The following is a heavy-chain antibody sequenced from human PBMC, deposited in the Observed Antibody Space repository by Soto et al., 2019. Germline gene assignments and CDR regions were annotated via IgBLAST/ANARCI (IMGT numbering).Heavy chain of an antibody. CDR2: ISPIFGTP. CDR1: GGSFSTYA. D-gene: IGHD2-21*02. J-gene: IGHJ5*02. V-gene: IGHV1-69*12. Sequence: QVQLVQSGAEVMKPGSSVKVSCKASGGSFSTYAISWVRQAPGQGLEWMGEISPIFGTPNYAQNFQGRVTITADESTRTVYMKLSSLQSEDTAVYYCARSILVTTKSRWFDTWGQGSLVTVSS. CDR3: ARSILVTTKSRWFDT.